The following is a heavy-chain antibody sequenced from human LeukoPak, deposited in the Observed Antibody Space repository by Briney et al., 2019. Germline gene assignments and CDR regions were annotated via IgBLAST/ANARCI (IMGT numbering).Heavy chain of an antibody. D-gene: IGHD3-10*01. J-gene: IGHJ4*02. CDR2: IIPIFGTA. Sequence: GASVKVSCNSSGGTFSSYAISWVRQAPGQGLEWMGGIIPIFGTANYAQTFQGRVTITADESTSTAYMELSSLSSEDAAAYYCARDLDGAGSYPGLDWGQGTLVTVSS. CDR1: GGTFSSYA. CDR3: ARDLDGAGSYPGLD. V-gene: IGHV1-69*13.